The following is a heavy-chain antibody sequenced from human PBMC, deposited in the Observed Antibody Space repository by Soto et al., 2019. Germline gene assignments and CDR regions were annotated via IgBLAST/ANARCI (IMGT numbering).Heavy chain of an antibody. CDR1: GYTFRNYD. CDR3: ARKGYIGNFGLDV. CDR2: ISISKGKT. J-gene: IGHJ6*02. Sequence: QVQLVQSGAEVKRPGASVKVSCKASGYTFRNYDVAWVRRAPGHGLEWMGWISISKGKTYYQESLQGRVTMTMDTGTTTDYMEVRRMRSDDTAVYYCARKGYIGNFGLDVWGQGTTVTVSS. D-gene: IGHD5-12*01. V-gene: IGHV1-18*01.